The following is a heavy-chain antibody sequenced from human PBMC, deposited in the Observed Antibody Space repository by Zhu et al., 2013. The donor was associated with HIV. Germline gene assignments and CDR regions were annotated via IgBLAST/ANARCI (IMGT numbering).Heavy chain of an antibody. CDR3: ARGYGGNSGLEAPGAFDI. CDR2: IYYSGST. V-gene: IGHV4-30-4*01. J-gene: IGHJ3*02. CDR1: GGSISSGDYY. D-gene: IGHD2-21*02. Sequence: QVQLQESGPGLVKPSQTLSLTCTVSGGSISSGDYYWSWIRQPPGKGLEWIGYIYYSGSTYYNPSLKSRVTISVDTSKNQFSLKLSSVTAADTAVYYCARGYGGNSGLEAPGAFDIWGQGTMVTVSS.